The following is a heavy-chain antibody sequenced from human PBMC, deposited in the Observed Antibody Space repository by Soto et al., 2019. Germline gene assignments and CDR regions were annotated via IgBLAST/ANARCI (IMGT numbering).Heavy chain of an antibody. CDR1: GYSFPTSW. V-gene: IGHV5-51*01. D-gene: IGHD4-4*01. Sequence: GESLKISCKASGYSFPTSWIGWVRQMPGKGLEWMGVIYPQDSDTRYSPSFQGQVTISADKSISTAYLQWSSLKASDTAMYYCARGDYRVLEFWGQGTLVTVSS. J-gene: IGHJ4*02. CDR3: ARGDYRVLEF. CDR2: IYPQDSDT.